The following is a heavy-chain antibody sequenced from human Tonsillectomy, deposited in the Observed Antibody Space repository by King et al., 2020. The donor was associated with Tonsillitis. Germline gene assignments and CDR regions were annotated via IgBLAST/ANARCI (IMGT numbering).Heavy chain of an antibody. CDR3: ARGSWGVGPYYGMDV. D-gene: IGHD1-26*01. CDR2: ITDSVSKT. J-gene: IGHJ6*02. V-gene: IGHV3-23*04. CDR1: GFAFSSYA. Sequence: VQLVESGGAWVQPGGSLRLSCAASGFAFSSYAMSWVRQAPGKGPEWVSAITDSVSKTYYADSVEGRLTISRDNSKNTLYLQMNSLRAEDTAIYYCARGSWGVGPYYGMDVWGRGTTVTVSS.